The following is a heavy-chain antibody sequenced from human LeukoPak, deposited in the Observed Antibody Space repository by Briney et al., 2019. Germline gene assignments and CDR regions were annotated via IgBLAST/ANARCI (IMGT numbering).Heavy chain of an antibody. CDR2: ITGSGGAT. V-gene: IGHV3-23*01. CDR3: AKDRAGTTSRGFDC. D-gene: IGHD6-19*01. J-gene: IGHJ4*02. CDR1: GFTFSSYA. Sequence: PGGSLRLSRAASGFTFSSYAMSWVRQAPGKGLEWVSTITGSGGATYYADSVKGRFTISRDNSKNTLYLQMNSLRAEDTAVYYCAKDRAGTTSRGFDCWGQGTPVTVSS.